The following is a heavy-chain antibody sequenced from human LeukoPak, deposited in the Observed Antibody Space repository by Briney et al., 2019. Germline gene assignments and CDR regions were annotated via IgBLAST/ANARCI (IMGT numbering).Heavy chain of an antibody. Sequence: GGSLRLSCSGSGFTFSSNAMHWVRQAPGKGLEYVSGISRYGGSTYYADSVKGRFTISRDNSNSTVFLQMSSLRAEDTAAYCCVQGGYNTGDGMDVWGQGTTVTVSS. CDR2: ISRYGGST. J-gene: IGHJ6*02. CDR3: VQGGYNTGDGMDV. D-gene: IGHD5-24*01. V-gene: IGHV3-64D*09. CDR1: GFTFSSNA.